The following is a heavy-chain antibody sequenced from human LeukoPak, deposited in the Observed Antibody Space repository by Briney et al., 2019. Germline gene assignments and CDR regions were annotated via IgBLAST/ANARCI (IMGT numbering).Heavy chain of an antibody. Sequence: GGSLRLSCAASGFTFSRYSMNWVRQAPGKGLEWVSYISSSSSTIYYADSVKGRFTISRDNAKNSLYLQMNSLRAEDTAVYYCASLDYRDIYYYMDVWGKGTTVTVSS. J-gene: IGHJ6*03. CDR2: ISSSSSTI. V-gene: IGHV3-48*04. CDR3: ASLDYRDIYYYMDV. CDR1: GFTFSRYS. D-gene: IGHD4-17*01.